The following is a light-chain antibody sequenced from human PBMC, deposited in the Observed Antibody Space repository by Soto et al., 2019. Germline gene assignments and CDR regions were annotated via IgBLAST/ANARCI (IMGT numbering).Light chain of an antibody. J-gene: IGKJ2*01. CDR2: DAS. Sequence: IQMTQSPSTLSASVGDRVTITCQASQTISTLLAWYQHRPGKAPNLLIYDASSLGSGVPSRFSGSGSGTECTLTISSLQPDDSATYYCQQYSSLVTFGQGTKLEI. CDR3: QQYSSLVT. V-gene: IGKV1-5*01. CDR1: QTISTL.